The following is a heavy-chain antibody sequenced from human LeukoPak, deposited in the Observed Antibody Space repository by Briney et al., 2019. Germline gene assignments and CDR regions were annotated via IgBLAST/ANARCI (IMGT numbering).Heavy chain of an antibody. V-gene: IGHV1-2*02. J-gene: IGHJ4*02. D-gene: IGHD3-3*01. Sequence: GASVTVSCKASGYTFTGYYMHWVRQAPGQGLEWMGWINPNSGGTNYAQKFQGRVTMTRDTSISTAYMELSRLRSDDTALYYCAREGYIDFWSGYHGGFDYWGQGTLVTVSS. CDR3: AREGYIDFWSGYHGGFDY. CDR1: GYTFTGYY. CDR2: INPNSGGT.